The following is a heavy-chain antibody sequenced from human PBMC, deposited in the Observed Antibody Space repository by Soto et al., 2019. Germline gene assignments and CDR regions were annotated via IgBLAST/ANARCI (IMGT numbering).Heavy chain of an antibody. CDR2: IYYSGST. V-gene: IGHV4-59*01. Sequence: PSETLSLTCTVSGGSISSYYWSWIRQPPGKGLEWIGYIYYSGSTNYNPSLKSRVTISVDTSKNQFSLKLSSVTAADTAVYYCAREGPDIVATGYYYYYMDVWGKGTTVTVSS. J-gene: IGHJ6*03. CDR1: GGSISSYY. D-gene: IGHD5-12*01. CDR3: AREGPDIVATGYYYYYMDV.